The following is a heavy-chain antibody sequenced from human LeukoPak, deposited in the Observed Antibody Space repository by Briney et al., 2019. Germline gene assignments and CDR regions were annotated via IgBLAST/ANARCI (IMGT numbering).Heavy chain of an antibody. CDR2: IIPILGIA. V-gene: IGHV1-69*04. CDR1: GGTFSSYT. J-gene: IGHJ5*02. CDR3: ARDQRSESYYPWGWFDP. D-gene: IGHD1-26*01. Sequence: GASVKVSCKASGGTFSSYTISWVRQAPGQGLEWMGRIIPILGIANYAQKFQGRVTITADKSTSTAYMELSSLRSEDTAVYYCARDQRSESYYPWGWFDPWGQGTLVTVSS.